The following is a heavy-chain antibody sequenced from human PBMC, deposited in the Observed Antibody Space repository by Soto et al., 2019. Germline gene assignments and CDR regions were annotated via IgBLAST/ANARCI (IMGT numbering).Heavy chain of an antibody. V-gene: IGHV4-61*01. J-gene: IGHJ4*02. Sequence: SETLSLTCTVSGGSVSSGSYYWSWIRQPPGKGLEWIGYIYYSGSTNYNPSLKSRVTISVDTSKNQSSLKLSSVTAADTAVYYCRGYSYGPFDYWGQGTLVTVSS. CDR3: RGYSYGPFDY. CDR2: IYYSGST. D-gene: IGHD5-18*01. CDR1: GGSVSSGSYY.